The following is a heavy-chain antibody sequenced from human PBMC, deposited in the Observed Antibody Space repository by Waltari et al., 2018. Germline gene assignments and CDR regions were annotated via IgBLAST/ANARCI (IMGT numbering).Heavy chain of an antibody. CDR3: ARLPTKYFDSIGWGFFDQ. CDR1: GDFPSDDP. J-gene: IGHJ4*02. CDR2: LRNTGGT. D-gene: IGHD3-22*01. Sequence: HVQLQESGPGLVKPSEPLSLTCTVSGDFPSDDPWTWIRPAPGKGLEWIAYLRNTGGTKCTPSLESRVTVSAVTSKKQFSLRLTSVTAADTAVYYCARLPTKYFDSIGWGFFDQWGQGILVTVSS. V-gene: IGHV4-59*08.